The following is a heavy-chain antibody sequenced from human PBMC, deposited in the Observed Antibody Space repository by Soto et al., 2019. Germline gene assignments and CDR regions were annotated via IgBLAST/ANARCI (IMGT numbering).Heavy chain of an antibody. V-gene: IGHV3-23*01. Sequence: EVQLLESGGGLEQPGGSLRLSCAASGFTFSSYAMSWVRQAPGKGLEWVSIISVSGDITYYADSVKGRFTISRDNSKNTPYLQMNSLRAEDTALYYCAKGVVAAATNRPSDYWGRGTLVTVSS. CDR2: ISVSGDIT. CDR1: GFTFSSYA. J-gene: IGHJ4*02. D-gene: IGHD2-15*01. CDR3: AKGVVAAATNRPSDY.